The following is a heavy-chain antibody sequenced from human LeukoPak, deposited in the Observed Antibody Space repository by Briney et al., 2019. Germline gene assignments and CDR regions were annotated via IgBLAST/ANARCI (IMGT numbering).Heavy chain of an antibody. Sequence: GASVKVSCKASGYTFTGYYMHWVRQAPGQGLEWMGWISAYNGNTNYAQKLQGRVTMTTDTSTSTAYMELRSLRSDDTAVYYCARDANYDILYGDAFDIWGQGTMVTVSS. CDR3: ARDANYDILYGDAFDI. J-gene: IGHJ3*02. V-gene: IGHV1-18*04. CDR2: ISAYNGNT. D-gene: IGHD3-9*01. CDR1: GYTFTGYY.